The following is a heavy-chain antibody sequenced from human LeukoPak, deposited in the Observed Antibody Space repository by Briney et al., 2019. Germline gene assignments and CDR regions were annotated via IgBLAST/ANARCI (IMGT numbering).Heavy chain of an antibody. J-gene: IGHJ6*02. D-gene: IGHD6-13*01. CDR3: ARGQQRSFYYYYYGMDV. V-gene: IGHV1-8*01. Sequence: ASVKVSCKASGYTFTSYDINWVRQATGQGLEWMGWMNPNSGNTGHAQKFQGRVTMTRNTSISTAYMELSSLRSEDTAVYYCARGQQRSFYYYYYGMDVWGQGTTVTVSS. CDR1: GYTFTSYD. CDR2: MNPNSGNT.